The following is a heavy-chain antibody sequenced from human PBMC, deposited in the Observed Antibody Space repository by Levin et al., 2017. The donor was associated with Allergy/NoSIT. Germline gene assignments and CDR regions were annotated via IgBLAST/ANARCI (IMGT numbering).Heavy chain of an antibody. CDR2: IYYSGST. CDR3: ARAAGSGSYYYFDY. CDR1: GGSISSYY. D-gene: IGHD3-10*01. J-gene: IGHJ4*02. V-gene: IGHV4-59*01. Sequence: SQTLSLTCTVSGGSISSYYWSWIRQPPGKGLEWIGYIYYSGSTNYNPSLKSRVTISVDTSKNQFSLKLSSVTAADTAVYYCARAAGSGSYYYFDYWGQGTLVTVSS.